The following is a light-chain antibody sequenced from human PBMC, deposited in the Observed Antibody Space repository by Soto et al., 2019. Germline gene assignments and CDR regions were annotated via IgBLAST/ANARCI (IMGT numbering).Light chain of an antibody. CDR3: TSWTTSTTMI. J-gene: IGLJ2*01. CDR2: DVS. Sequence: ALTQPASVSGSPGQSITITCTGTRSDIGAYNFVSWYQQHPGEVPKLMLYDVSIRPSGVSNRFSGSKSGNTASLTISGLQAEDEADYYCTSWTTSTTMIFGGGTKVTVL. V-gene: IGLV2-14*03. CDR1: RSDIGAYNF.